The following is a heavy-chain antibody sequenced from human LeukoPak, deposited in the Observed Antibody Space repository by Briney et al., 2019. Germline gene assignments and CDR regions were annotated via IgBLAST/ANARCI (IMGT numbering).Heavy chain of an antibody. V-gene: IGHV3-15*01. CDR2: MKSKTEGWTR. CDR3: TSKMGGWSGFDI. J-gene: IGHJ3*02. D-gene: IGHD3-3*01. Sequence: VPLRFSCAAFGLAVSKSWVGWVRPGSGNALGWVGRMKSKTEGWTRDYTAPVKGRFTISRDDSKNTLYLHMNSLKIDDTAVYYCTSKMGGWSGFDIWGQGTMVTVSS. CDR1: GLAVSKSW.